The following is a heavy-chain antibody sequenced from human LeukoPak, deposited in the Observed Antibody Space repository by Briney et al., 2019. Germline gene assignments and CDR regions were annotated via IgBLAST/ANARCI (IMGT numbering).Heavy chain of an antibody. D-gene: IGHD1-26*01. CDR3: ARMASYSSPMQY. J-gene: IGHJ4*02. CDR2: ISAYNGNT. V-gene: IGHV1-18*04. CDR1: GYTFTSYY. Sequence: ASVKVSCKASGYTFTSYYMHWVRQAPGQGLEWMGWISAYNGNTNYAQKLQGRVTMTTDTSTSTAYMELRSLRSDDTAVYYCARMASYSSPMQYWGQGTLVTVSS.